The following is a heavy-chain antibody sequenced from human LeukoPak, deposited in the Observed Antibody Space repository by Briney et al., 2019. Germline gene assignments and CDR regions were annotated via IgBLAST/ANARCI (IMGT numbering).Heavy chain of an antibody. Sequence: GGSLRPSCAASGFTFDDYGMSWVRQAPGKGLEWVSGINWNGGSTGYADPVKGRFTISRDNAKNSLYLQMNSLRAEDTALYYCARVGGAYYFDYWGQGTLVTVSS. CDR2: INWNGGST. J-gene: IGHJ4*02. CDR1: GFTFDDYG. CDR3: ARVGGAYYFDY. D-gene: IGHD1-26*01. V-gene: IGHV3-20*04.